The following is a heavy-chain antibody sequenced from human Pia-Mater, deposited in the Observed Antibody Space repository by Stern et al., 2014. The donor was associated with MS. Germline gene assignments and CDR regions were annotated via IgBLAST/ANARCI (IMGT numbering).Heavy chain of an antibody. CDR3: AHLFSDASSSWFDP. Sequence: QVTLKESGPTLVKPTQTLTLTCTFSGFSLSTSGAGVTWIRQPPGKALECLAVIYWDDEKRHSPSLKHRLTLHTHTSQRQVGPAMTSMDPVDTATYYCAHLFSDASSSWFDPWGQGTLVTVSS. J-gene: IGHJ5*02. CDR2: IYWDDEK. CDR1: GFSLSTSGAG. V-gene: IGHV2-5*02. D-gene: IGHD6-6*01.